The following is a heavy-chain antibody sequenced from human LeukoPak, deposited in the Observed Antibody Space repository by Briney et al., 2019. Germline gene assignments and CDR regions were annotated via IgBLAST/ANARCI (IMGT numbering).Heavy chain of an antibody. J-gene: IGHJ6*03. Sequence: GGSLRLSCAASGFTFSSYSMNWVRQAPGKGLEWVSSISSSSSYIYYADSVKGRFTISRDNAKNSLYLQMNSLRAEDTAVYYCASHHSVRVDYYYYMDVWGKGTTVTVSS. CDR1: GFTFSSYS. CDR3: ASHHSVRVDYYYYMDV. V-gene: IGHV3-21*01. D-gene: IGHD2-15*01. CDR2: ISSSSSYI.